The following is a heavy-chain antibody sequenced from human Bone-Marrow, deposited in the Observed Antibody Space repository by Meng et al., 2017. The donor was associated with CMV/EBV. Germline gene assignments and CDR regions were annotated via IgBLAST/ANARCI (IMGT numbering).Heavy chain of an antibody. D-gene: IGHD4-17*01. CDR1: GFTFSSYD. Sequence: GGSLRLSCAASGFTFSSYDMHWVRQATGKGLEWVSAIGTAGDTYYPGSVKGRFTISRENAKNSLYLQMNSLRAGDTAVYYCARQRSHGNGYGDYYPHGDYYYGMDVWGQGTTVTVSS. J-gene: IGHJ6*02. CDR2: IGTAGDT. CDR3: ARQRSHGNGYGDYYPHGDYYYGMDV. V-gene: IGHV3-13*01.